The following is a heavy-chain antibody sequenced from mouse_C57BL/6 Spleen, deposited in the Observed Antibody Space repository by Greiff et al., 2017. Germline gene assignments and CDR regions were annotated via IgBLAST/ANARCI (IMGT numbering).Heavy chain of an antibody. CDR2: IWGGGST. Sequence: QVQLQQSGPGLVAPSQSLSITCTVSGFSLTSYGVDWVRQPPGQGLEWLGVIWGGGSTNYNSALMSRLSISKDNSKTKVVLIMNSLQTADTAMFYFSKRCGSRANGYFDVWGTGTTVTVSA. CDR1: GFSLTSYG. J-gene: IGHJ1*03. D-gene: IGHD1-1*01. CDR3: SKRCGSRANGYFDV. V-gene: IGHV2-9*01.